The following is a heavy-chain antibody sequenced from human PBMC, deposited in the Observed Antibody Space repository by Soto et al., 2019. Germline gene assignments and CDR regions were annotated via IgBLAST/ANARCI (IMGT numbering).Heavy chain of an antibody. D-gene: IGHD6-19*01. CDR2: IYWDDDK. CDR3: AHTLVAGLGYYFDS. Sequence: QITLKESGPTLVKPTQTLTLTCTFSGFSLSTTRVGVGWIRQPPGKALEWLALIYWDDDKRYSPFLKSRLTITKATSKNQLVLTMTNMDPMDTATYFCAHTLVAGLGYYFDSWGQGTLVTVSS. V-gene: IGHV2-5*02. J-gene: IGHJ4*02. CDR1: GFSLSTTRVG.